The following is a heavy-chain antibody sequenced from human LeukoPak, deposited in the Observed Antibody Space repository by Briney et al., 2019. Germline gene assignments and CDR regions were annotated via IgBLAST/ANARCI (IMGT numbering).Heavy chain of an antibody. CDR3: AREDGYCSGGNCYSYFDS. CDR2: IKKTGGET. J-gene: IGHJ4*02. V-gene: IGHV3-7*01. D-gene: IGHD2-15*01. Sequence: SGGSLRVSCAASGFTFNHFWMSWIRQAPGKGLEWVAHIKKTGGETYYVDSVKGRFTITRDNTRNSLFLQMYSLRAEDTAVYFCAREDGYCSGGNCYSYFDSWGQGTLVTVSS. CDR1: GFTFNHFW.